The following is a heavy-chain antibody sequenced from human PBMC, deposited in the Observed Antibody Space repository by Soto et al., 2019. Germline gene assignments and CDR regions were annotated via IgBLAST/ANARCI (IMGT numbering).Heavy chain of an antibody. Sequence: GGSLRLSCAASGFTFSSYGMHWVRQAPGKGLEWVAVIWYDGSNKYYADSVKGRFTISRDNSKNTLYLQMNSLRAEDTAVYYCAREAGSSFGYYYYGMDVWGQGTTVTVSS. CDR1: GFTFSSYG. CDR3: AREAGSSFGYYYYGMDV. J-gene: IGHJ6*02. CDR2: IWYDGSNK. D-gene: IGHD6-6*01. V-gene: IGHV3-33*01.